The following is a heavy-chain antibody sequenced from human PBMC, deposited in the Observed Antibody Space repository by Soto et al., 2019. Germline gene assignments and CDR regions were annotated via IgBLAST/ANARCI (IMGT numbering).Heavy chain of an antibody. J-gene: IGHJ5*02. D-gene: IGHD3-22*01. CDR2: ISTSATTI. CDR1: GFAFSSYS. Sequence: VGSLRLSCAASGFAFSSYSMNWFRQAPGNGLAWISYISTSATTIYYADSVRGRFTISRDNAKNSLYLQMNSLRAEDTAVYYCARLSTYYYDSSVNNWFDPWGQGTLVTVSS. CDR3: ARLSTYYYDSSVNNWFDP. V-gene: IGHV3-48*03.